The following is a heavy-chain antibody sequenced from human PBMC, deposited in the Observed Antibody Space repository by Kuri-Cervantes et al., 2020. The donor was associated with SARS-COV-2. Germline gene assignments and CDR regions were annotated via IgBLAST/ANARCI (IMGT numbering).Heavy chain of an antibody. Sequence: GESLKISCAASGFTFSSYWMSWVRQAPGKRLGWVANIKQDGSEKYYVDSVKGRFTISRDNAKNSLYLQMNSLRAEDTAVYYCARERQNYDFWSGYVGSYFDYWGQGTLVTVSS. J-gene: IGHJ4*02. CDR3: ARERQNYDFWSGYVGSYFDY. V-gene: IGHV3-7*01. D-gene: IGHD3-3*01. CDR2: IKQDGSEK. CDR1: GFTFSSYW.